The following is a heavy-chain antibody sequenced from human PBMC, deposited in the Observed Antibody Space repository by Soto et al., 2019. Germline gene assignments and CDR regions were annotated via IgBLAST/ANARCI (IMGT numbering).Heavy chain of an antibody. CDR2: IYHSGST. Sequence: SETLSLTCAVSGGSISSGGYSWSWIRQPPGKGLEWIGYIYHSGSTYYNPSLKSRVTISVDRSKNQFSLKLSSVTAADTAVYYCARVRYDSSGHYAYNWFDPWGQGTLVTVSS. CDR1: GGSISSGGYS. CDR3: ARVRYDSSGHYAYNWFDP. D-gene: IGHD3-22*01. V-gene: IGHV4-30-2*01. J-gene: IGHJ5*02.